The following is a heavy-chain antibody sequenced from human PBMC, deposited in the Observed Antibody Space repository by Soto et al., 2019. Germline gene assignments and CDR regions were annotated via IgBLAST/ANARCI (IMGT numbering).Heavy chain of an antibody. V-gene: IGHV1-18*01. D-gene: IGHD1-26*01. CDR3: ARSTAYRNRWEPSDY. Sequence: QVQVVQYGIEVKRPGASVKVSCKTSGYSLTSYGINWVRQAPGQGLEWMGWISAYDGDTKYAHHVQDRVSMTTDTGTTSAYMELRSLRADDTAVYYCARSTAYRNRWEPSDYWGQGTLVIVSS. J-gene: IGHJ4*02. CDR1: GYSLTSYG. CDR2: ISAYDGDT.